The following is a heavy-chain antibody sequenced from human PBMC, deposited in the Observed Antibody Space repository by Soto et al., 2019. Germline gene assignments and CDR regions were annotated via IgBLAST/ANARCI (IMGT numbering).Heavy chain of an antibody. CDR3: AKAMGPDYSNYPHPHYYYYGMDV. CDR1: GFTFDGYA. Sequence: SLRLSCAASGFTFDGYAMHWVRQAPGKGLEWISVISWNSGSIGYADSVKGRFTISRDNAKNSLYLQMNSLRAEDTALYYCAKAMGPDYSNYPHPHYYYYGMDVWGQGTTVTVSS. V-gene: IGHV3-9*01. D-gene: IGHD4-4*01. CDR2: ISWNSGSI. J-gene: IGHJ6*02.